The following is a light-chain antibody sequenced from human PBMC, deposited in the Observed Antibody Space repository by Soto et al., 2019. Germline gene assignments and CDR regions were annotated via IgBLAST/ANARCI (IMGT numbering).Light chain of an antibody. J-gene: IGKJ1*01. CDR1: QTVSSSF. CDR2: DAS. Sequence: EIVLTESPATLSVSPGERATLSCRTSQTVSSSFLAWYQQTPGQAPRLLIYDASIRATDIPDRFTGSGSGTDFTLTISRLEPEDFAVYYCHQYGYLGTFGQGTKVDNK. V-gene: IGKV3-20*01. CDR3: HQYGYLGT.